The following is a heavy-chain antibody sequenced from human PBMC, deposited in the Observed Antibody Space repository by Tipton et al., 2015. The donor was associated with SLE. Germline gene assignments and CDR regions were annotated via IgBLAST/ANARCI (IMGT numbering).Heavy chain of an antibody. Sequence: TLSLTCTVSGGSISSYYWSWIRQPPGKGLEWIGDIYYSRNTNYNPSLKSRVTISDDTSKNQFTLNLRSVTAADTAVYYCAKDQMGYGSGWYSYYYYYYGMDVRGQGTTVTVSS. CDR3: AKDQMGYGSGWYSYYYYYYGMDV. V-gene: IGHV4-59*01. D-gene: IGHD6-19*01. CDR1: GGSISSYY. J-gene: IGHJ6*02. CDR2: IYYSRNT.